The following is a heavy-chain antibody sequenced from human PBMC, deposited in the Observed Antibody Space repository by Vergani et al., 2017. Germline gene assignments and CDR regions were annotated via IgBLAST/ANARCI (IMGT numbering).Heavy chain of an antibody. Sequence: QVQLQQWGAGLLKPSETLSLTCTVSGGSISSYYWSWIRQPAGKGLEWIGRIYTSGSTNYNPSLKSRVTMSVDTSKNQFSLKLSSVTAADTAVYYCARSPTDYDILTGYYPTFFDYWGQGTLVTVSS. D-gene: IGHD3-9*01. V-gene: IGHV4-59*10. J-gene: IGHJ4*02. CDR2: IYTSGST. CDR3: ARSPTDYDILTGYYPTFFDY. CDR1: GGSISSYY.